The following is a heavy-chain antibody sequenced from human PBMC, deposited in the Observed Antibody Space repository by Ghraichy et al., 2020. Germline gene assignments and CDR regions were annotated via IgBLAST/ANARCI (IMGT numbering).Heavy chain of an antibody. CDR1: GFIFKNHA. Sequence: GESLNISCAASGFIFKNHAMHWVRQVPGKGLEWVAVIAYDASGQKYADSVRRRITISRDNSENMLYLQMNILRPEETAVYHCVTEGMRLVLDYWSQGTLVTASS. D-gene: IGHD2-8*01. CDR3: VTEGMRLVLDY. CDR2: IAYDASGQ. J-gene: IGHJ4*02. V-gene: IGHV3-30-3*01.